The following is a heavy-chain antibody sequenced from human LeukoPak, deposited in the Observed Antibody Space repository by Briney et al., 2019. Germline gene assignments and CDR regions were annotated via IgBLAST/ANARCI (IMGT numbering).Heavy chain of an antibody. D-gene: IGHD5-18*01. CDR1: GFTFSDYY. Sequence: LRLSCAASGFTFSDYYMSWIRQPPGKGLEWIGEINHSGSTNYNPSLKSRVTISVDTSKNQFSLKLSSVTAADTAVYYCARGITWIQLGYWGQGTLVTVSS. CDR3: ARGITWIQLGY. J-gene: IGHJ4*02. CDR2: INHSGST. V-gene: IGHV4-34*01.